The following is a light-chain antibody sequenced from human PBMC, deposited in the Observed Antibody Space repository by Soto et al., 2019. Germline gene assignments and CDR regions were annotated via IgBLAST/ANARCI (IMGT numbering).Light chain of an antibody. CDR1: KSLVHSDGIAY. J-gene: IGKJ5*01. V-gene: IGKV2-30*02. Sequence: VEMTQCPLSLPVTLGQPSSVSCRYNKSLVHSDGIAYFSWFQQRPGRSPRRLIYKVSNRGSGVPARFSGSGSGTDFALKISRLEAEDVGVYYCMQGTDWPITFGPGTQLAIK. CDR3: MQGTDWPIT. CDR2: KVS.